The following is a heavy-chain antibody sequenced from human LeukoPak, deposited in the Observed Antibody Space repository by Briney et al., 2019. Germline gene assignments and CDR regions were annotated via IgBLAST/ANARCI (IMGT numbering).Heavy chain of an antibody. Sequence: SETLSLTCTVSGGSINSSYWNWIRQPPGKGLEWIGYIYDSGSTTYNPSLKSRVTISVDTSKNQFSLKMRSVTAADTAVYYCARKYYDILTGYTAMDVWGQGTTVTASS. D-gene: IGHD3-9*01. CDR1: GGSINSSY. CDR2: IYDSGST. J-gene: IGHJ6*02. V-gene: IGHV4-59*01. CDR3: ARKYYDILTGYTAMDV.